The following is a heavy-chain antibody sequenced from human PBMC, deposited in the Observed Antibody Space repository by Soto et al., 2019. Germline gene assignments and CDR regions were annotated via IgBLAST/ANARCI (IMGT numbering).Heavy chain of an antibody. Sequence: GGSLRLSCAASGFTFSSYGMHWVRQAPGKGLEWVAVIWYDGSNKYYADSVKGRFTISRDNSKNTLYLQMNSLRAEDTAVYYCARDGGDSSGYLFDYWGQGTLVTVSS. CDR1: GFTFSSYG. J-gene: IGHJ4*02. CDR2: IWYDGSNK. D-gene: IGHD3-22*01. CDR3: ARDGGDSSGYLFDY. V-gene: IGHV3-33*01.